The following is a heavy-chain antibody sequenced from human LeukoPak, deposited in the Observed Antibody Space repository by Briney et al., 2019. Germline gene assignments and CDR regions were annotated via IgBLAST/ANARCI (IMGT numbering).Heavy chain of an antibody. CDR1: GFTFSSYG. D-gene: IGHD3-3*01. J-gene: IGHJ4*02. CDR3: AKDYGRGTIHY. CDR2: IRYDGSDE. Sequence: PGGSLRLSCAASGFTFSSYGMHLVRQAPGKGLEWVTFIRYDGSDEYYVDSVKGRFTISRDNSKTTMYLQMNSLRAEDTAVYFCAKDYGRGTIHYWGQGTLVIVSS. V-gene: IGHV3-30*02.